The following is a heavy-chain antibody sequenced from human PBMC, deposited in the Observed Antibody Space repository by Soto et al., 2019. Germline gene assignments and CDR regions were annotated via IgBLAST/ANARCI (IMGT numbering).Heavy chain of an antibody. CDR3: ARGTGGGNSCYFDY. J-gene: IGHJ4*02. CDR1: GFSLSTSGVG. V-gene: IGHV2-5*02. Sequence: QITLKESGPTLVKPTQTLTLTCTFSGFSLSTSGVGVGWVRQPPGKALEWLALIYWDDDMRYSPSLKSRLTITKDTSKNQVVLTMTNMDPVDTATYYCARGTGGGNSCYFDYWGQGILVTVSS. D-gene: IGHD2-21*02. CDR2: IYWDDDM.